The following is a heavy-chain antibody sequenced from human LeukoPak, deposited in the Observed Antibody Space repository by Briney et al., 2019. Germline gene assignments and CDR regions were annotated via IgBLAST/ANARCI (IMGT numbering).Heavy chain of an antibody. V-gene: IGHV4-39*01. CDR2: IYYSGST. D-gene: IGHD2/OR15-2a*01. CDR3: ARQEYSPLYYYMDV. Sequence: PSETLSLTCTVSGGSISSSSYYWVWIRQPPGKGLEWIGSIYYSGSTYYNPSLKSRFTISVDTSKNQFSLKLSSVTAADTAVYYCARQEYSPLYYYMDVWGKGTTVTISS. J-gene: IGHJ6*03. CDR1: GGSISSSSYY.